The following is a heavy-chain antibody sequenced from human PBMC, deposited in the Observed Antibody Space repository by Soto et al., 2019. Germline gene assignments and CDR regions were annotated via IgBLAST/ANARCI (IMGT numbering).Heavy chain of an antibody. Sequence: SETLSVTCTVSGGSISSYYWSWIRQPAGKGLEWIGRIYTSGSTNYNPSLKSRVTMSVDTSKNQFSLKLSSVTAADTAVYYCAREQLELRNYYYGMDVWGQGTTVTVSS. J-gene: IGHJ6*02. D-gene: IGHD1-7*01. CDR2: IYTSGST. CDR3: AREQLELRNYYYGMDV. V-gene: IGHV4-4*07. CDR1: GGSISSYY.